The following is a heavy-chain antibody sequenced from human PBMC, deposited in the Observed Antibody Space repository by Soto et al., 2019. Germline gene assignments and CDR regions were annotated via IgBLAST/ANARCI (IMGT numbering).Heavy chain of an antibody. J-gene: IGHJ6*02. CDR3: ARRMVGYCSGGSCYYELRYYGMDV. Sequence: SETLSVTRAVYGGSFRGYHWSWVRQPPGKGQEWIGEINHSGRTNYNPSLKSRVTISVDTSKNQFSLKLSSVTAADTAVYYCARRMVGYCSGGSCYYELRYYGMDVWGQGTTVTVSS. V-gene: IGHV4-34*01. CDR2: INHSGRT. CDR1: GGSFRGYH. D-gene: IGHD2-15*01.